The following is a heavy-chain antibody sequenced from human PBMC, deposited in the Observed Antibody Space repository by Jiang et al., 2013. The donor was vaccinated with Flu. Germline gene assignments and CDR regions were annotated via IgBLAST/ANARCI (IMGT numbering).Heavy chain of an antibody. V-gene: IGHV3-21*01. CDR2: ISSSSSYI. D-gene: IGHD1-26*01. CDR3: ARDKREGSDY. Sequence: ASGFTFSSYSMNWVRQAPGKGLEWVSSISSSSSYIYYADSVKGRFTISRDNAKNSLYLQMNSLRAEDTAVYYCARDKREGSDYWGQGTLVTVSS. CDR1: GFTFSSYS. J-gene: IGHJ4*02.